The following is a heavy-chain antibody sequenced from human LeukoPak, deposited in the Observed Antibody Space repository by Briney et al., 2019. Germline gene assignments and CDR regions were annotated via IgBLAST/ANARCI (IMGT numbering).Heavy chain of an antibody. CDR2: IYTTGAGTT. V-gene: IGHV4-38-2*02. J-gene: IGHJ5*02. D-gene: IGHD3-10*01. CDR3: ARDSGTTGEVKFDP. CDR1: GFSITSGYF. Sequence: SETLSLTCSVSGFSITSGYFWGWIRQSPGKGLEWIGNIYTTGAGTTYYNPSLKSRVSIFVDTSKNQFSLKLMSVTAADTAVYYCARDSGTTGEVKFDPWGQGTLVTVSS.